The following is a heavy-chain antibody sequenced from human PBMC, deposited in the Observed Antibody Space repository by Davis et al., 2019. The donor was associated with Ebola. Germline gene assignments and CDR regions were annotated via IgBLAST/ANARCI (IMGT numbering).Heavy chain of an antibody. Sequence: PGGSLRLSCTVSGGSISSYYWSWIRQPPGKGLEWIGYIYYSGSTNYNPSLKSRVTISVDTSKNQFSLKLSSVTAADTAVYYCARGGQWPDYWGQGTLVTVSS. J-gene: IGHJ4*02. V-gene: IGHV4-59*01. CDR2: IYYSGST. CDR3: ARGGQWPDY. D-gene: IGHD6-19*01. CDR1: GGSISSYY.